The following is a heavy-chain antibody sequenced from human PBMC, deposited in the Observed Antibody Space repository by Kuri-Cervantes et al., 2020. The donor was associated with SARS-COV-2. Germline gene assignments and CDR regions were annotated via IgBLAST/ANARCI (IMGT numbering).Heavy chain of an antibody. CDR3: AKDIAGAAAGTGVDY. CDR1: GFTFSSYA. V-gene: IGHV3-23*01. J-gene: IGHJ4*02. Sequence: GGSLRLSCAGSGFTFSSYAMSWVRQAPTKGLEWVSAISGSGDITYYGDSVQGRFTISRDNSKNTLYLQMNSLRAEDTAVYYCAKDIAGAAAGTGVDYWGQGTLVTVSS. D-gene: IGHD6-13*01. CDR2: ISGSGDIT.